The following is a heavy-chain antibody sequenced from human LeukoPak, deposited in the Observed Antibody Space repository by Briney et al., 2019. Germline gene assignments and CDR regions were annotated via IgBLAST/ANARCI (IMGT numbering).Heavy chain of an antibody. CDR1: GYTFIHYY. CDR3: ARGWFDP. J-gene: IGHJ5*02. CDR2: VDPNSGGT. Sequence: ASVKVSCKASGYTFIHYYMRWVRQALGQGLEWMGWVDPNSGGTSIAQKFQGRVTMTRDTSINTVYMELSRLRSDDTAVYYCARGWFDPWGQGTMVTVSS. V-gene: IGHV1-2*02.